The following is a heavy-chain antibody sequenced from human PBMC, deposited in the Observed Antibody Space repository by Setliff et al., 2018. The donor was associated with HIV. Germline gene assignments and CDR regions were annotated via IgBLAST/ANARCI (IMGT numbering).Heavy chain of an antibody. CDR3: ATPDYNNIRPCRQFSDCSFADTENSWRCL. D-gene: IGHD5-18*01. V-gene: IGHV1-46*04. J-gene: IGHJ2*01. CDR1: GYTFTSYY. CDR2: INASGGST. Sequence: EASVKVSCKASGYTFTSYYIHWVRQAPGQGLEWMGIINASGGSTTYAQKLQGRVTMTRDTSTSTAYMELSSLSSEDTAGYYCATPDYNNIRPCRQFSDCSFADTENSWRCLW.